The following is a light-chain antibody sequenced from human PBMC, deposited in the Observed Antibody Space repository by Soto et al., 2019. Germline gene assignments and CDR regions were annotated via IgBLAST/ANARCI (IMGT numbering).Light chain of an antibody. CDR3: QHSYSTLWT. J-gene: IGKJ1*01. Sequence: DIQMTQPPSSLSASVGDRVTITCRASQSISSYLNWYQQKPGKAPKLLIYAASSLKSGVPSRFTGSGSGTDFTLTISSLQPEDFAAYDCQHSYSTLWTFGQGTKVEIK. V-gene: IGKV1-39*01. CDR2: AAS. CDR1: QSISSY.